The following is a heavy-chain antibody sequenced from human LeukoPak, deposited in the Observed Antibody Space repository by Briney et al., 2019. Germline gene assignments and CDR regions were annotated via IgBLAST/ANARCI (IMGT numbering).Heavy chain of an antibody. CDR3: ARDSGYGDYVSGPSD. CDR2: ISSSSSTI. J-gene: IGHJ4*02. V-gene: IGHV3-48*01. D-gene: IGHD4-17*01. CDR1: GSTFSSYS. Sequence: PGGSLRLSCAASGSTFSSYSMNWVRQAPGKGLEWVSYISSSSSTIYYADSVKGRFTISRDNAKNSLYLQMNSLRAEDTAVYYCARDSGYGDYVSGPSDWGQGTLVTVSS.